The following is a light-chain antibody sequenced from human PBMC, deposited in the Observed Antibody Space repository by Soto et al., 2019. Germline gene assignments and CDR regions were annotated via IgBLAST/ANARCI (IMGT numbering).Light chain of an antibody. J-gene: IGKJ5*01. Sequence: EIVLTQFPGTLSLSPGERVTLSCRASQSFSGNYLTWYQHKPGQAPRLLIYGSYHRATGIPDRFSGSGSGTDFSLTITRLEPEDFAVYYCQQYNNWPPITFGQGTRLEIK. CDR1: QSFSGNY. CDR3: QQYNNWPPIT. CDR2: GSY. V-gene: IGKV3-20*01.